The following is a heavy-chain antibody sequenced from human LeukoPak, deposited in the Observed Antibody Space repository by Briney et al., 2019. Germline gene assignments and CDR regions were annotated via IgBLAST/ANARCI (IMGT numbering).Heavy chain of an antibody. V-gene: IGHV4-38-2*02. CDR2: IYHSGGT. D-gene: IGHD5-18*01. CDR1: GYSISSGYY. CDR3: AKSSYSIFDY. Sequence: PSETLSLTCTVSGYSISSGYYWGWIRQPPGKGLEWIGSIYHSGGTYYNPSLKSRVTISVDTSKNQFSLKLSSVTAADTAVYYCAKSSYSIFDYWGQGTLVTVSS. J-gene: IGHJ4*02.